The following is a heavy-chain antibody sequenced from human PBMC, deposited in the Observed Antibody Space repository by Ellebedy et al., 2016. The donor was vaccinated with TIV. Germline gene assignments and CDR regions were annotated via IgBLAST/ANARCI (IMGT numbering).Heavy chain of an antibody. Sequence: GESLKISCAASGFTFSDYYMSWIRQAPGKGPEWVSYISSSGSTIYYADSVKGRFTISRDNAKNSLYLQMNSLRAEDTAVYYCAISAAGYYYYYGMDVWGQGTTVTVSS. CDR3: AISAAGYYYYYGMDV. D-gene: IGHD6-13*01. CDR1: GFTFSDYY. CDR2: ISSSGSTI. J-gene: IGHJ6*02. V-gene: IGHV3-11*01.